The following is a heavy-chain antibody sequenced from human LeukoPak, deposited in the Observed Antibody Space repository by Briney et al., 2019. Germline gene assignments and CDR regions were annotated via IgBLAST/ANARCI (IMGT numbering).Heavy chain of an antibody. CDR3: AREASYDFWSGTQIADAFDI. CDR2: IYHSGST. J-gene: IGHJ3*02. V-gene: IGHV4-4*02. D-gene: IGHD3-3*01. CDR1: GGSISSSNW. Sequence: PSGTLSLTCAVSGGSISSSNWWSWVRQPPGKGLEWIGEIYHSGSTNYNPSLKSRVTISVDKSKNQFSLKLSSVTAADTAVYYCAREASYDFWSGTQIADAFDIWGQGTMVTVSS.